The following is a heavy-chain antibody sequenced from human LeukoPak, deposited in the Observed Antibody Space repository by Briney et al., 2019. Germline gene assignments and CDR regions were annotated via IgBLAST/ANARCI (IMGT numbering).Heavy chain of an antibody. CDR1: GGSISSYY. CDR2: IYTSGST. J-gene: IGHJ6*02. D-gene: IGHD3-3*01. CDR3: ARGPITIFGVVTPYYYYGMDV. Sequence: PSETLSLTCTVSGGSISSYYWSWIRQPAGKGLEWIGRIYTSGSTNYNPSLKSRVTMSIDTSKNQFSLKLNSVTAADTAVYYCARGPITIFGVVTPYYYYGMDVWGQGTTVTVSS. V-gene: IGHV4-4*07.